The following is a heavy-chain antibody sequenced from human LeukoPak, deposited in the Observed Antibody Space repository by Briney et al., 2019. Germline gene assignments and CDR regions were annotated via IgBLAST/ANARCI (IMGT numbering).Heavy chain of an antibody. J-gene: IGHJ4*02. V-gene: IGHV1-2*02. CDR1: GYTFTGYY. CDR3: ARDYRWFGVKRYFDN. Sequence: ASVKVSCKASGYTFTGYYMHWVRQAPGQGLEWMGWINPNSGGTNYAQKFQGRVTVTTDTSTSTTYMELRSLKSDDTAVYYCARDYRWFGVKRYFDNWGQGTLVTVSS. D-gene: IGHD3-10*01. CDR2: INPNSGGT.